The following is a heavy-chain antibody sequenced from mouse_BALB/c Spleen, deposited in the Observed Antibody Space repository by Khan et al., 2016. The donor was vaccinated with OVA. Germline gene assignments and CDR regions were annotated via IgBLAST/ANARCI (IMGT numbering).Heavy chain of an antibody. J-gene: IGHJ3*01. CDR1: GFTFSTYA. CDR3: ARHNYGPFAY. D-gene: IGHD1-1*01. V-gene: IGHV5-6*01. Sequence: EVELVESGGDLVKPGGSLKLSCAASGFTFSTYALSWVRQTPDKRLEWVATINTGGDYIYYPDSVKGRFPISRDNAKNTLDLQMSSLRSEDTAMYYCARHNYGPFAYWGQGTLVTVSA. CDR2: INTGGDYI.